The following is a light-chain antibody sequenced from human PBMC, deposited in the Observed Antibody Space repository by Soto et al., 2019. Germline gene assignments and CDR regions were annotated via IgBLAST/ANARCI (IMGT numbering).Light chain of an antibody. CDR2: RAS. CDR1: QSVSSDY. Sequence: EIVLTQSPATLSVSPGERATLSCLASQSVSSDYLAWYQQKPGQTPKVLIYRASSRATGIPDRFSGSGSGTDFTLTISRLEPEDFAVYYCQQYGSSPLTFGGGTKVDIK. J-gene: IGKJ4*01. V-gene: IGKV3-20*01. CDR3: QQYGSSPLT.